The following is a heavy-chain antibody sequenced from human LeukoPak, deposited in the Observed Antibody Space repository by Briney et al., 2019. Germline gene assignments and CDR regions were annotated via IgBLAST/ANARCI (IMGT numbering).Heavy chain of an antibody. D-gene: IGHD4-11*01. V-gene: IGHV3-30-3*01. CDR2: ISYDGSNK. CDR3: TSLYT. Sequence: GGSLRLSCAASGFTFSSYAMHWVRQAPGKGLEWVAVISYDGSNKYYADSVKGRFTISRDNSKNTLYVQMHSLRPEDTAVYYCTSLYTWGQGTMVIVSS. J-gene: IGHJ3*01. CDR1: GFTFSSYA.